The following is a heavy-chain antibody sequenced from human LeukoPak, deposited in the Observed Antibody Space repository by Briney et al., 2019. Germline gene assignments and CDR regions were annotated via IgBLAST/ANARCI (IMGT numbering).Heavy chain of an antibody. V-gene: IGHV4-59*01. CDR1: SXSISSYY. D-gene: IGHD1-14*01. J-gene: IGHJ4*02. CDR2: IYYSGSS. Sequence: SETLSLTCTVSSXSISSYYWSWIRQAPGKGLEWIGYIYYSGSSNYNPSFKSRVTMSVDTSKKQFSLRVSSVTAADTAVYYCARTEYYFDHWGQGSLVTVSS. CDR3: ARTEYYFDH.